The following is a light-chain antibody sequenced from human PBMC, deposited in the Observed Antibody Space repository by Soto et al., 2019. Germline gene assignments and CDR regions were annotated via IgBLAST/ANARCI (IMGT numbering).Light chain of an antibody. V-gene: IGKV3-20*01. CDR2: GAS. CDR1: QSVSSSY. Sequence: LAQSPGTLSLYPGEIATLSCRASQSVSSSYLAWYQQKPGQAPRLLIYGASSRATGIPDRFSGSGSGTDFTLTISRLEPEDFAVYYCQQYDSSPKTFGQGTKVDIK. CDR3: QQYDSSPKT. J-gene: IGKJ1*01.